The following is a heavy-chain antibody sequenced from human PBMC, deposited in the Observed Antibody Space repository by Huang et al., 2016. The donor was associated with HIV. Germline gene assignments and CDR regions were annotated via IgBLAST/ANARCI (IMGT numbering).Heavy chain of an antibody. CDR3: ARDTMVRGFDY. J-gene: IGHJ4*02. D-gene: IGHD3-10*01. CDR2: IYYSGST. CDR1: GGSISSHY. Sequence: QVQLQESGPGLVKPSETLSLTCTVSGGSISSHYWSWNRQPPGKGLEWIGSIYYSGSTNYNPSLKSRVTISVDTSKNQFSLKLSSVTAADTAVYYCARDTMVRGFDYWGQGTLVTVSS. V-gene: IGHV4-59*11.